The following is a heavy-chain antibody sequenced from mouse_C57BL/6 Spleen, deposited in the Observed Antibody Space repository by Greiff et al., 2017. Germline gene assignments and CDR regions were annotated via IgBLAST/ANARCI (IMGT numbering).Heavy chain of an antibody. CDR2: ISSGGSYT. D-gene: IGHD3-3*01. J-gene: IGHJ2*01. Sequence: EVQGVESGGDLVKPGGSLKLSCAASGFTFSSYGMSWVRQTPDKRLEWVATISSGGSYTYYPDSVKGRFTISRDNAKNTLYLQMSSLKSADTAMYYCATLGDYWGQGTTLTVSS. CDR1: GFTFSSYG. V-gene: IGHV5-6*01. CDR3: ATLGDY.